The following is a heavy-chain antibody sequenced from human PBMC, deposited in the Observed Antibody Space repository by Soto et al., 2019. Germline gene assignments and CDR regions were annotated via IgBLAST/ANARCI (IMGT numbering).Heavy chain of an antibody. CDR1: GFTFSSYD. V-gene: IGHV3-13*01. J-gene: IGHJ6*02. Sequence: GGSLRLSCAASGFTFSSYDMHWVRQATGKGLEWVSTIGTAGDTYYPGSVKGRFTISRENAKNSLYLQMNSLRAEDTAVYHCARSNLGYGDIDYYGMDVWGQGTTVTVSS. D-gene: IGHD4-17*01. CDR3: ARSNLGYGDIDYYGMDV. CDR2: IGTAGDT.